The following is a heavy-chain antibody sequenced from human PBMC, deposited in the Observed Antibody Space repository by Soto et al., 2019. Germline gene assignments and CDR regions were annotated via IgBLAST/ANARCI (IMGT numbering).Heavy chain of an antibody. Sequence: ASVKVSCKASGYTFTSYDINWVRQATGQGLEWMGWMNPNSGNTGYAQKFQGRVTMTRNTSISTAYMELSSLRSEDTAVYYCAIAKGLNWNDFWEPWVDYWGQGTLVTVSS. CDR1: GYTFTSYD. J-gene: IGHJ4*02. CDR2: MNPNSGNT. V-gene: IGHV1-8*01. CDR3: AIAKGLNWNDFWEPWVDY. D-gene: IGHD1-20*01.